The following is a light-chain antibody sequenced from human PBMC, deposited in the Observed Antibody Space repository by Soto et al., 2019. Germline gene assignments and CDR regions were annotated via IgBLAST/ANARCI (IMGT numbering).Light chain of an antibody. CDR1: QGISSY. Sequence: DIQLTQSPSFLSASVGDRVTITCRASQGISSYLAWYQQKPGKAPKLLIYAASTLQSGVPSRFSGSGSGTEFTLTISSLQPEDFATYYCQHLNSYRTFGQGTKVEIK. CDR3: QHLNSYRT. J-gene: IGKJ1*01. V-gene: IGKV1-9*01. CDR2: AAS.